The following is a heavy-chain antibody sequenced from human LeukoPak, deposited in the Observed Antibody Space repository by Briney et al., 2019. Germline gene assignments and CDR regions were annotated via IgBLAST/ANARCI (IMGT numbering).Heavy chain of an antibody. CDR2: INSDGSTT. CDR1: GFTFSSYA. D-gene: IGHD3-22*01. J-gene: IGHJ4*02. CDR3: ARVTPPHYVLSDSTGYYYDF. V-gene: IGHV3-74*03. Sequence: GGSLRLSCAASGFTFSSYAMHWVRQAPGKGLVWVSRINSDGSTTTSADSVKGRFTISRDNAKNTLFLQMNSLRAEDTAVYYCARVTPPHYVLSDSTGYYYDFWGQGTLVTVSS.